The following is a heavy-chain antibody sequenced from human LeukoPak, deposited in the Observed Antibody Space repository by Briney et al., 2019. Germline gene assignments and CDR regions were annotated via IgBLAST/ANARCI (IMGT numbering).Heavy chain of an antibody. D-gene: IGHD4-17*01. Sequence: GGSLRLSCAASGFTFGDYGMHWVRQAPGKGLEWVAIIWYDGSNKYYADSVKGRFTISRDNSKNTLYLQMNSLRAEDTAVYYCAREKDYGDYYFDYWGQGTLVTVSS. J-gene: IGHJ4*02. V-gene: IGHV3-33*01. CDR1: GFTFGDYG. CDR3: AREKDYGDYYFDY. CDR2: IWYDGSNK.